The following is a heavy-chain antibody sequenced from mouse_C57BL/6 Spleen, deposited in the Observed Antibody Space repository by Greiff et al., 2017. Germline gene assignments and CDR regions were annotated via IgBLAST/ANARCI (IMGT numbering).Heavy chain of an antibody. D-gene: IGHD1-1*01. V-gene: IGHV1-15*01. CDR3: TRSTTGYFDC. Sequence: VQLQESGAELVRPGASVTLSCKASGYTFTDYEMHWVKQTPVHGLEWIGAIDPETGGTAYNQKFKGKAILTADKSSSTAYMELRSLTSEDSAVYYCTRSTTGYFDCWEQGTTLAVSS. CDR1: GYTFTDYE. CDR2: IDPETGGT. J-gene: IGHJ2*01.